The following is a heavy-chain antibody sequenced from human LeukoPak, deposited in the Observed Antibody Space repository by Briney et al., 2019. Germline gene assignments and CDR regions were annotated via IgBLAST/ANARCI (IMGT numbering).Heavy chain of an antibody. CDR1: GGSISSYY. Sequence: SETLSLTCTVSGGSISSYYWSWIRQPPGKGLEWIGYIYYSGSTNYNPSLKSRVTISVDTSENQFSLRLSSVTAADTAVYYCARLHIVAAHIEDWGQGTLVTVSS. D-gene: IGHD6-13*01. V-gene: IGHV4-59*12. CDR2: IYYSGST. J-gene: IGHJ4*02. CDR3: ARLHIVAAHIED.